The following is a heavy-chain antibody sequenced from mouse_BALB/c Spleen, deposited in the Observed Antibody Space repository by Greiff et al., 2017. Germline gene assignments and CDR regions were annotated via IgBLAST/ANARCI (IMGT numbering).Heavy chain of an antibody. J-gene: IGHJ4*01. CDR1: GYTFTDYN. CDR3: ARFGNYPYYAMDY. CDR2: IYPYNGGT. Sequence: EVQLQQSGPELVKPGASVKISCKASGYTFTDYNMHWVKQSHGKSLEWIGYIYPYNGGTGYNQKFKSKATLTVDNSSSTAYMELRSLTSEDSAVYYCARFGNYPYYAMDYWGQGTSVTVSS. V-gene: IGHV1S29*02. D-gene: IGHD2-1*01.